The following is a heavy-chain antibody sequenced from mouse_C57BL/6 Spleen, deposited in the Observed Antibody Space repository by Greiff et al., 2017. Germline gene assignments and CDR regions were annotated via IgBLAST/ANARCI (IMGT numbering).Heavy chain of an antibody. D-gene: IGHD1-1*01. V-gene: IGHV5-9-1*02. CDR2: ISRGGDYI. CDR3: TREDYYGSSYGYFDV. J-gene: IGHJ1*03. Sequence: EVQRVESGEGLVKPGGSLKLSCAASGFTFSSYAMSWVRQTPEKRLEWVAYISRGGDYIYYADTVKGRFTISRDNARNTLYLQMSSLTAEDTAMYYCTREDYYGSSYGYFDVWGTGTTVTVSS. CDR1: GFTFSSYA.